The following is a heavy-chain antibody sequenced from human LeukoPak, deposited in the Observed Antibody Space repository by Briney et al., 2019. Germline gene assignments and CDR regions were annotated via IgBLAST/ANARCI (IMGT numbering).Heavy chain of an antibody. V-gene: IGHV4-59*01. J-gene: IGHJ4*02. CDR2: IYYSGST. D-gene: IGHD2-15*01. Sequence: TSETLSLTCTVSGGSISSYYWSWIRQPPGKGLEWIGYIYYSGSTNYNPSLKSRVTISVDTSKNQFSLKLSSVTAADTAVYYCARPSPHCSGGSCSLDYWAREPWSPSPQ. CDR3: ARPSPHCSGGSCSLDY. CDR1: GGSISSYY.